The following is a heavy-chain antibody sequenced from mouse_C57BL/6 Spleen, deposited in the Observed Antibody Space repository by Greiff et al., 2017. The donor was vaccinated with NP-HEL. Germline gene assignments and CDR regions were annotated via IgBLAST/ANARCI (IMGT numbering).Heavy chain of an antibody. J-gene: IGHJ3*01. CDR1: GFTFSSYT. CDR3: ARPPFYSNYGWFAY. CDR2: ISGGGGNT. V-gene: IGHV5-9*01. Sequence: EVQVVESGGGLVKPGGSLKLSCAASGFTFSSYTMSWVRQTPEKRLEWVATISGGGGNTYYPDSVKGRFTISRDNAKNTLYLQMSRLRSEDTALYYCARPPFYSNYGWFAYWGQGTLVTVSA. D-gene: IGHD2-5*01.